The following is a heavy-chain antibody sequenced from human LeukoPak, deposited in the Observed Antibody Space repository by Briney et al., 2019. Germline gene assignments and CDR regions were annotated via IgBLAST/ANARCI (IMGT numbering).Heavy chain of an antibody. CDR2: ISSSGSTI. J-gene: IGHJ4*02. D-gene: IGHD2-2*01. Sequence: PGGSLRLSCAASGFTFSSYEMNWVRQAPGKGLEWVSYISSSGSTIYHADSVKGRFTISRDNAKNSLYLQMNSLRAEDTAVYYCAREHCSSTSCYADYWGQGTLVTVSS. V-gene: IGHV3-48*03. CDR1: GFTFSSYE. CDR3: AREHCSSTSCYADY.